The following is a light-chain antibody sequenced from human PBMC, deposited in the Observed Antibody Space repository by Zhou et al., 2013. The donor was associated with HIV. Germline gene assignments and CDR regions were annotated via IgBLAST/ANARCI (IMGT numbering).Light chain of an antibody. CDR2: AAS. CDR3: LQHNSYPPT. V-gene: IGKV1-17*01. CDR1: QSISSY. J-gene: IGKJ1*01. Sequence: DIQMTQSPSSLSASVGDRVTITCRASQSISSYLNWYQQKPGKAPKLLIYAASSLQSGVPSRSSGSGSGTEFTLTISSLQPEDFATYYCLQHNSYPPTFGQGTKVEIK.